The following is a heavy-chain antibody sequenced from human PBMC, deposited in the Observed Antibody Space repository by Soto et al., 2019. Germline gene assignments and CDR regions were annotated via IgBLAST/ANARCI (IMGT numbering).Heavy chain of an antibody. J-gene: IGHJ6*02. D-gene: IGHD6-19*01. CDR1: GGTFSSYA. Sequence: VASVKVSCKASGGTFSSYAIGWVRQAPGQGLEWMGGIIPIFGTANYAQKFQGRVTITADKSTSTAYMELSSLRSEDTAVYYCATLTIAVAGIGMDVWGQGTTVTVSS. V-gene: IGHV1-69*06. CDR2: IIPIFGTA. CDR3: ATLTIAVAGIGMDV.